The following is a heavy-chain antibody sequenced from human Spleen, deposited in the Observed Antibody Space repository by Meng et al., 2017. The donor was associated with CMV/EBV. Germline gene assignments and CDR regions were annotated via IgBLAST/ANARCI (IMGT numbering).Heavy chain of an antibody. D-gene: IGHD3-10*01. V-gene: IGHV3-23*01. Sequence: GGSLRLSCAASGFTFSSYEMNWVRQAPGKGLEWVSYISSSGSGGSTYYADSVKGRFTISRDNSKNTLYLQMNSLRAEDTAVYYCAKEEAWFGELLDDYWGQGTLVTVSS. CDR2: ISSSGSGGST. CDR1: GFTFSSYE. J-gene: IGHJ4*02. CDR3: AKEEAWFGELLDDY.